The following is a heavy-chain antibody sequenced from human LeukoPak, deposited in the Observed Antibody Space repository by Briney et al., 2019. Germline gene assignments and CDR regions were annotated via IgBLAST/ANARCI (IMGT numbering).Heavy chain of an antibody. CDR2: ISGSGSGGST. D-gene: IGHD5-24*01. CDR1: GFTFSSYW. Sequence: GGSLRLSCAASGFTFSSYWMSWVRQAPGKGLEWVSNISGSGSGGSTYYADSVKGRFTISRDNSKNTLYLQMNSLRAEDTAVYYCAKSGYNRFDYWGQGTLVTVSS. V-gene: IGHV3-23*01. J-gene: IGHJ4*02. CDR3: AKSGYNRFDY.